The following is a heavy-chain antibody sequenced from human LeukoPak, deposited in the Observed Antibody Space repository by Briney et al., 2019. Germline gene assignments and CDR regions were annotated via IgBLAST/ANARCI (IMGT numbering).Heavy chain of an antibody. J-gene: IGHJ3*02. CDR3: ARGIHGHDFDI. V-gene: IGHV1-8*01. CDR1: GYTFTSYD. CDR2: MNPNSGNT. Sequence: AAVKVSCKASGYTFTSYDINWVRQAPGQGREWMGWMNPNSGNTGYAQKFQGGVTITSNTSLITAYMEMSSLRSEDTAVYYCARGIHGHDFDISGHGKLVTVSS.